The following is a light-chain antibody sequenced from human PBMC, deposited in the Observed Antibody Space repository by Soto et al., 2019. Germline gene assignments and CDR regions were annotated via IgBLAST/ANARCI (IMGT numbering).Light chain of an antibody. J-gene: IGLJ1*01. Sequence: QSVLTQPPSAPGSPGQSVTISCTGTSSDVGSYNFVSWYQQHPGKAPKLLIYEVSKWPSGVPDRFSGSKSGNTASLTVSGLQAEDEADYYCSSYAGNNNYVFGTGTKVTVL. CDR3: SSYAGNNNYV. CDR2: EVS. V-gene: IGLV2-8*01. CDR1: SSDVGSYNF.